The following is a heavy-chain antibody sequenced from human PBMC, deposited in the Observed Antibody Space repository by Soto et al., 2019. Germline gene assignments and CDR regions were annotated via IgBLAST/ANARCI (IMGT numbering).Heavy chain of an antibody. Sequence: ASVKVSCKASGYTFTGYYMHWVRQAPGQGPEWMGWINPNSGDTNYAQKFQGRVTMTRDTSISTAYMELSSLRYDDTVVYYCARHKFSSSWFFDYWRQRTLVTVSS. D-gene: IGHD6-13*01. CDR3: ARHKFSSSWFFDY. J-gene: IGHJ4*02. CDR1: GYTFTGYY. V-gene: IGHV1-2*02. CDR2: INPNSGDT.